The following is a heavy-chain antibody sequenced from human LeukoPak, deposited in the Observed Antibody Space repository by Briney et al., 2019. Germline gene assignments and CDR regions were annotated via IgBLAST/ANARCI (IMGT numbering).Heavy chain of an antibody. CDR1: GGSFSGYY. Sequence: KPSETLSLTCAVYGGSFSGYYWSWIRQPPGKGLEWIGEINHSGSTNYNPSLKSRVTISVDTSKNQFSLKLSSVTAADTAVYYCARGSYSSGWYRARGWFDPWGQGTLVTVSS. V-gene: IGHV4-34*01. D-gene: IGHD6-19*01. CDR3: ARGSYSSGWYRARGWFDP. CDR2: INHSGST. J-gene: IGHJ5*02.